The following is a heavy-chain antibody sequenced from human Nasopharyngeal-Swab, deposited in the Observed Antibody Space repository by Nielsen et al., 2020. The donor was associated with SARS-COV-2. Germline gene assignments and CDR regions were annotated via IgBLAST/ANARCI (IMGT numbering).Heavy chain of an antibody. CDR2: IKQDGSEK. J-gene: IGHJ6*03. Sequence: GESLKISCAASGFSFSTYWMTWVRQAPGKGLEWVPNIKQDGSEKYYVDSVKGRFTVSRDNPKNLLYLQVNSLRAEDTAVYYCARQGVFVPAYFHQYYMDVWGKGTTVTVSS. CDR1: GFSFSTYW. D-gene: IGHD3-16*02. CDR3: ARQGVFVPAYFHQYYMDV. V-gene: IGHV3-7*03.